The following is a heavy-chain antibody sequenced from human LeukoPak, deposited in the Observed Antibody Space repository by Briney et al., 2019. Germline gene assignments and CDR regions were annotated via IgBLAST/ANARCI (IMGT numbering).Heavy chain of an antibody. CDR1: GGSINSGSYC. CDR2: IYTSGST. J-gene: IGHJ5*02. CDR3: ARDWGFQWLDP. D-gene: IGHD3-16*01. V-gene: IGHV4-61*02. Sequence: SQTLSLTCTVSGGSINSGSYCWSWIRQPAGKGLVWIGRIYTSGSTNYNPSLESRLTISADTSKNQFSLKVRSVTAADTAAYYCARDWGFQWLDPWGQGTLVTASS.